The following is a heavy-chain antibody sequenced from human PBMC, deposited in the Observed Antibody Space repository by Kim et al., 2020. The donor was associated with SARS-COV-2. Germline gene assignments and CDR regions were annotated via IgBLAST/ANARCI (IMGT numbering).Heavy chain of an antibody. V-gene: IGHV3-9*01. Sequence: GGSLRLSCAASGFTFDDYAMHWVRQAPGKGLEWVSGISWNSGSIGYADSVKGRFTISRDNAKNSLYLQMNSLRAEDTALYYCAKEPPLVAVAGTGGDYWGQGTLVTVSS. CDR3: AKEPPLVAVAGTGGDY. D-gene: IGHD6-19*01. J-gene: IGHJ4*02. CDR2: ISWNSGSI. CDR1: GFTFDDYA.